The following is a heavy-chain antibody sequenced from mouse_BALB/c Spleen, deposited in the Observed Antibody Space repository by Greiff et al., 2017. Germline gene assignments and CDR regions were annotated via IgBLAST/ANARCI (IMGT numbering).Heavy chain of an antibody. CDR3: NGGSSYWYFDV. J-gene: IGHJ1*01. CDR1: GFNIKDYY. D-gene: IGHD1-1*01. V-gene: IGHV14-4*02. Sequence: DVKLVESGAELVRSGASVKLSCTASGFNIKDYYMHWVKQRPEQGLEWIGWIDPENGDTEYAPKFQGKATMTADTSSNTAYLQLSSLTSEDTAVYYCNGGSSYWYFDVWGAGTTVTVSS. CDR2: IDPENGDT.